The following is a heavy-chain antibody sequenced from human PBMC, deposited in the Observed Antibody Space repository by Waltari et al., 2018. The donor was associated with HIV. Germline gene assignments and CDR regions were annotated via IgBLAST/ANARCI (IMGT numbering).Heavy chain of an antibody. V-gene: IGHV3-30-3*01. J-gene: IGHJ6*02. CDR2: ISHDASNK. CDR3: ARSRGGRGGMDV. D-gene: IGHD3-10*01. CDR1: GFTFNNYA. Sequence: QVQLVESGGGVVQPGRSLRLSCAASGFTFNNYAMHWVRQAPGRGLDWLSLISHDASNKYYADSVKGRFTSSRDNSKNTLYIQMSSLSGEDTATYYCARSRGGRGGMDVWGPGTTVIVSS.